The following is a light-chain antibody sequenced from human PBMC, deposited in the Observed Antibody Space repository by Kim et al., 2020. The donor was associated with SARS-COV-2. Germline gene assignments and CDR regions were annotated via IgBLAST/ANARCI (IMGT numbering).Light chain of an antibody. CDR1: HSISSY. J-gene: IGKJ1*01. CDR3: QHSYSPPQT. CDR2: AAS. Sequence: LGNRVTVTCRASHSISSYLSLYQPTRGKAPKLLPYAASSLEGGVPSRFIRSGSWTDFPLTISGLQTEDFVTYYCQHSYSPPQTFGQGTKVDI. V-gene: IGKV1-39*01.